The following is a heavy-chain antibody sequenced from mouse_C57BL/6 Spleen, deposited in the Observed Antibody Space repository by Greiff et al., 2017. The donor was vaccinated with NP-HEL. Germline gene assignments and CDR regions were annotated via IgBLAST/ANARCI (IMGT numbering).Heavy chain of an antibody. CDR2: ISSGSSTI. Sequence: EVMLVESGGGLVKPGGSLKLSCAASGFTFSDYGMHWVRQAPEKGLEWVAYISSGSSTIYYADTVKGRFTISRDTAKNNLFLQMTILRSEDTAMYYCARPDYYGSSYYAMDYWGQGTSVTVSS. D-gene: IGHD1-1*01. CDR1: GFTFSDYG. CDR3: ARPDYYGSSYYAMDY. V-gene: IGHV5-17*01. J-gene: IGHJ4*01.